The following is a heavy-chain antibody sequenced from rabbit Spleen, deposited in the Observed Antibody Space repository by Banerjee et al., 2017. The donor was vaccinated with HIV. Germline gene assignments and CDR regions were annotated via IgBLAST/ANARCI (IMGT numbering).Heavy chain of an antibody. CDR1: GFSFSDRDV. CDR3: ARFYAGFGDVTIYYFDL. Sequence: EQLEESGGGLVKPEGSLTLTCKASGFSFSDRDVMCWVRQAPGKGLEWIGCIYPDGSGSTAYASWAKGRFTISKTSSTTVTLQMTSLTAADTATYFCARFYAGFGDVTIYYFDLWGQGTLVTV. D-gene: IGHD4-2*01. CDR2: IYPDGSGST. V-gene: IGHV1S45*01. J-gene: IGHJ4*01.